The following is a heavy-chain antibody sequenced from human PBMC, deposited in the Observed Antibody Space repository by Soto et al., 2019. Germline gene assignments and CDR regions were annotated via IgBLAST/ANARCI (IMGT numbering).Heavy chain of an antibody. CDR3: ARCHDYAWRSYPLRCADY. J-gene: IGHJ4*02. CDR1: GYTFTSFC. CDR2: ISAYNGHT. Sequence: QVQLVQSGAEVKKPGASVKVSCKASGYTFTSFCITWVRQAPGQGLEWMGWISAYNGHTNYAQKLQGRVTMTTDTSTSTAFMELTRLTSVDTAVYYCARCHDYAWRSYPLRCADYWGQGTLVTVSS. V-gene: IGHV1-18*01. D-gene: IGHD3-16*01.